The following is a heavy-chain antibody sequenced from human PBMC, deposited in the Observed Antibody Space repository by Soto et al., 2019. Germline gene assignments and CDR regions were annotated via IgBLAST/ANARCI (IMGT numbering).Heavy chain of an antibody. CDR2: IYSGGST. CDR3: AKDIKVVHIDY. CDR1: GFTVSSNY. V-gene: IGHV3-66*01. J-gene: IGHJ4*02. D-gene: IGHD2-2*01. Sequence: GGSLRLSCAASGFTVSSNYMSWVRQAPGKGLEWVSVIYSGGSTYYADSVKGRFTISRDNSKNTLYLQMNSLRAEDTAVYYCAKDIKVVHIDYWGQGTLVTVSS.